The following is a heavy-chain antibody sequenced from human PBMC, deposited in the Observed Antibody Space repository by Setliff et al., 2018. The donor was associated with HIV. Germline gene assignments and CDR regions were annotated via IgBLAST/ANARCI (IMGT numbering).Heavy chain of an antibody. D-gene: IGHD4-4*01. Sequence: LSLTCTVSGASISRGNYYWTWIRQRPEKGLEWIAFIYYSGSTYYSPSLKSRLMISVDTSKNQFSLNMTSVTAADTAVYFCARVVYTYYYMDVWGKGTTVTVSS. CDR1: GASISRGNYY. J-gene: IGHJ6*03. CDR3: ARVVYTYYYMDV. CDR2: IYYSGST. V-gene: IGHV4-30-4*08.